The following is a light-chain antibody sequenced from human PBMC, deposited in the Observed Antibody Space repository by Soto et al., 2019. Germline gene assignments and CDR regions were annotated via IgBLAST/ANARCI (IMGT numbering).Light chain of an antibody. CDR3: SSHAGGYKWV. CDR2: EVS. V-gene: IGLV2-8*01. Sequence: QSALTQPPSASGSPGQSVTISCTGTSSDVGGYNSVSWYQQHPGKAPKLMIYEVSERPSGVPDRFSGSKSGNTASLTVSGLQAEDEADYYCSSHAGGYKWVFGGGTKLTVL. J-gene: IGLJ3*02. CDR1: SSDVGGYNS.